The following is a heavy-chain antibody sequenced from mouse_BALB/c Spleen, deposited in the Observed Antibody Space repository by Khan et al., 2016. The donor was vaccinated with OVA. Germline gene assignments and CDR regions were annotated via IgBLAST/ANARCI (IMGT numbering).Heavy chain of an antibody. CDR1: GYTFTNYV. J-gene: IGHJ2*01. CDR2: INTSTGEP. Sequence: QIQLVQSGPELKKPGETVKISCKASGYTFTNYVMNWVKQSPGKGLKWMGWINTSTGEPTYADDFMGRFAFSLETSVSTAYLQINSLTYEDTATYFCTRFQGGYWGQGTTLTVSS. CDR3: TRFQGGY. V-gene: IGHV9-3-1*01.